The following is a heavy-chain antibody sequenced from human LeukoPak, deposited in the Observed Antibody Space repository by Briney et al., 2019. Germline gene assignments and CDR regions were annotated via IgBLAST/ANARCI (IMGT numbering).Heavy chain of an antibody. D-gene: IGHD1-7*01. CDR2: MNPNSGNT. CDR3: ARGRGNWNSFFDY. J-gene: IGHJ4*02. V-gene: IGHV1-8*02. CDR1: GYTFTSYD. Sequence: GASVKVSCKASGYTFTSYDINWVRQATGQGLEWMGWMNPNSGNTGYAQKLQGRVTMTTDTSTSTAYMELRSLRSDDTAVYYCARGRGNWNSFFDYWGQGTLVTVSS.